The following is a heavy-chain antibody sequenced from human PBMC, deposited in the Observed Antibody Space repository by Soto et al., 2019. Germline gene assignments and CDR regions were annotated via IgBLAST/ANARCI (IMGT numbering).Heavy chain of an antibody. CDR1: GFTFSTYW. Sequence: EVQLVESGGGLVQPGGSLRLSCVASGFTFSTYWMHWVRQAPGKGLVCVSGINSDGSSTSYADSVKGRFTISRDNAKNTLYLQMNRLSAEETAVYYCARVRMAGDFDIWGQGTMVTVSA. CDR2: INSDGSST. CDR3: ARVRMAGDFDI. D-gene: IGHD6-19*01. V-gene: IGHV3-74*01. J-gene: IGHJ3*02.